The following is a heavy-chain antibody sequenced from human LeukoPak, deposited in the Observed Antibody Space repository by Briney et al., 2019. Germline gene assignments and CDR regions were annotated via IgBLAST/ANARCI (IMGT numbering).Heavy chain of an antibody. J-gene: IGHJ4*02. Sequence: ASETLSLTCTVSGGSISSYYWSWIRQPPGKGLEWVGYIYYSGSTNYNPSLKSRVTISVDTSKNHFSLKLSSVTAADTAVYHCARDRISGSPFVFDYWGQGTLVTVSS. CDR2: IYYSGST. V-gene: IGHV4-59*01. D-gene: IGHD1-26*01. CDR1: GGSISSYY. CDR3: ARDRISGSPFVFDY.